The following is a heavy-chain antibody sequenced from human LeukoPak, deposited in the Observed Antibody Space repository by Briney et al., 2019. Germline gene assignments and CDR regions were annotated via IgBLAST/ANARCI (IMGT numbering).Heavy chain of an antibody. CDR2: INSDGSSI. V-gene: IGHV3-74*01. D-gene: IGHD3-22*01. Sequence: PXGGSLRLSCAASRFTFSNYWMHWVRHAPGKGLVWVSRINSDGSSISYADSVKGRFTISRDNAKNSLYLQMNSLRAEDTAVYYCARDGGSVGDITMIVVASGDAFDIWGQGTMVTVSS. CDR3: ARDGGSVGDITMIVVASGDAFDI. J-gene: IGHJ3*02. CDR1: RFTFSNYW.